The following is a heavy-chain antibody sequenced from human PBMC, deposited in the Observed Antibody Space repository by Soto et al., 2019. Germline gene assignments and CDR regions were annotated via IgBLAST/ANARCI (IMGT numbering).Heavy chain of an antibody. V-gene: IGHV3-33*01. CDR1: GFTFSSYG. Sequence: GGSLRLSCAASGFTFSSYGMHWVRQAPGKGLEWVAVIWYDGSNKYYADSVKGRFTISRDNSKNTLYLQMNSLRAEDTAVYYCARDNLLYNWNDEPFDYWGQGTLVTVSS. D-gene: IGHD1-1*01. CDR2: IWYDGSNK. J-gene: IGHJ4*02. CDR3: ARDNLLYNWNDEPFDY.